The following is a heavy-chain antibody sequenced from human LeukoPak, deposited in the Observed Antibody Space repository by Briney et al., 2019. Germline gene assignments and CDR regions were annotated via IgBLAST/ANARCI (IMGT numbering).Heavy chain of an antibody. Sequence: GRSLRLSCAASGFTFSSYEMNWVRRAPPHGLEWVSYISGSSSTIYYADSVKGRFTISRDNAKNSLYLQMNSLRAEDTGVYYCVISSGWKGGYYFDFWGQGTLVTVSA. J-gene: IGHJ4*02. CDR2: ISGSSSTI. V-gene: IGHV3-48*03. D-gene: IGHD6-19*01. CDR1: GFTFSSYE. CDR3: VISSGWKGGYYFDF.